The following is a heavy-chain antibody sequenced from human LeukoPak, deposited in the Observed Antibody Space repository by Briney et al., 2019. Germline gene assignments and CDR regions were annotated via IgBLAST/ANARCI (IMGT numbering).Heavy chain of an antibody. V-gene: IGHV1-69*05. Sequence: SVKVSCKTSGGTFNNSAISWLRQAPEQGLEWLGGIMPLFGTAGYAQKFQGRVTITKDESTRTVYLELTSLTSDDTAVYYCARDVHGDYGSGWFDPWGQGTLVSVSS. CDR2: IMPLFGTA. D-gene: IGHD4-17*01. CDR1: GGTFNNSA. J-gene: IGHJ5*02. CDR3: ARDVHGDYGSGWFDP.